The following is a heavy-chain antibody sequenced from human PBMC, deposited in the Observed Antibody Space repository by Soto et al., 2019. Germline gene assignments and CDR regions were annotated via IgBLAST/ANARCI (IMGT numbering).Heavy chain of an antibody. V-gene: IGHV3-11*01. D-gene: IGHD3-10*01. CDR2: ISSSGSTI. CDR3: ARGPYYGSGELDY. J-gene: IGHJ4*02. Sequence: RGVLRLSCAASGFTFSDYYMSWIRQAPGKGLEWVSYISSSGSTIYYADSVKGRFTISRDNAKNSLYLQMNSLRAEDTAVYYCARGPYYGSGELDYWGQGTLVTVSS. CDR1: GFTFSDYY.